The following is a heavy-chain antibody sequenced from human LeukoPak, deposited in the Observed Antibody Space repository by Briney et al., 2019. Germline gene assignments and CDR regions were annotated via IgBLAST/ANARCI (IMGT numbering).Heavy chain of an antibody. CDR3: ARRPLPLYGFGGAFFDY. CDR2: IYYSGST. CDR1: GGSISSSSYY. D-gene: IGHD3-16*01. Sequence: SETLSLTCTVSGGSISSSSYYWGWIRQPPGKGLEWIGSIYYSGSTYYNPSLKSRVTISVDTSKNQFSLKLSSVTAADTAVYYCARRPLPLYGFGGAFFDYWGQGTLVTVSS. V-gene: IGHV4-39*01. J-gene: IGHJ4*02.